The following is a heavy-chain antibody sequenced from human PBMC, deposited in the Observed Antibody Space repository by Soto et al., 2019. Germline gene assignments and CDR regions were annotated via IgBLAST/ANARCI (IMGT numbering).Heavy chain of an antibody. Sequence: QVQLQESGPGLVKPSETLSLTCTVSGGSISSYYWSWIRQPPGKGLEWIGYIYYSGSTNYNPSLKSRFPIAVDTSKNQSSLKLSSVTAADTAVYYCARHFPYYDSSGYYPDAFDIWGQGTMVTVSS. CDR1: GGSISSYY. CDR3: ARHFPYYDSSGYYPDAFDI. CDR2: IYYSGST. D-gene: IGHD3-22*01. J-gene: IGHJ3*02. V-gene: IGHV4-59*08.